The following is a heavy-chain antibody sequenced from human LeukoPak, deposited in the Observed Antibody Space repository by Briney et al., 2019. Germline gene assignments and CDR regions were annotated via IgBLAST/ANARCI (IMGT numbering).Heavy chain of an antibody. V-gene: IGHV4-34*01. CDR3: AKRTKYYSNYYYYGMDV. CDR2: INHSGST. CDR1: GGSFRGYY. J-gene: IGHJ6*02. D-gene: IGHD4-11*01. Sequence: SETLSLTCAVYGGSFRGYYWSWIRQPPGKGLEWIGEINHSGSTNYNPSLKSRVTISVDTSKNQFSLKLSSVTAADTAVYYCAKRTKYYSNYYYYGMDVWGQGTTVTVSS.